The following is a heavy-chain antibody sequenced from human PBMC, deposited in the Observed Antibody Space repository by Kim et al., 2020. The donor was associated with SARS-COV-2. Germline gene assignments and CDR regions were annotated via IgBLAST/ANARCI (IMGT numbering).Heavy chain of an antibody. J-gene: IGHJ4*02. V-gene: IGHV3-7*05. CDR3: AREPSAESR. CDR1: GFSIGSEW. Sequence: GGSLRLSCAASGFSIGSEWMSWVRQAPGKGPEWVANINRDGSVRNYGESVRGRFSISRDDAENSLYLQMNSLRAEDTAVYYCAREPSAESRWGQGTLVIVSS. CDR2: INRDGSVR.